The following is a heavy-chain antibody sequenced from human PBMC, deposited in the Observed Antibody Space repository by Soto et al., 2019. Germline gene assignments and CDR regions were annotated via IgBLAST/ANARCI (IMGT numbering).Heavy chain of an antibody. CDR1: GGSITNYY. D-gene: IGHD2-15*01. Sequence: SETLSLTCTVSGGSITNYYWAWIRQPAGKGLEWIGRIYTSGSTNYNPSLKSRVTMSVDTSRNQFSLKLSSVTAADTAVYYCARDETVLGFDYWGQGTLVTVSS. J-gene: IGHJ4*02. V-gene: IGHV4-4*07. CDR3: ARDETVLGFDY. CDR2: IYTSGST.